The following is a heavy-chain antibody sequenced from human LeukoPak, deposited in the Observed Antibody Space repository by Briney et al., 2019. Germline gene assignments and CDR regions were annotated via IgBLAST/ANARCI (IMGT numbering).Heavy chain of an antibody. CDR2: ISSSGSTI. CDR1: GFTFSSYE. CDR3: ARVGIRITVFGVVLDAFDI. Sequence: QTGGSLRLSCAASGFTFSSYEMNWVRQAPGKGLEWVSYISSSGSTIYYADSVKGRFTISRDNAKNSLYLQMNSLRPEDTAVYYCARVGIRITVFGVVLDAFDIWGQGTLVTVSS. J-gene: IGHJ3*02. D-gene: IGHD3-3*01. V-gene: IGHV3-48*03.